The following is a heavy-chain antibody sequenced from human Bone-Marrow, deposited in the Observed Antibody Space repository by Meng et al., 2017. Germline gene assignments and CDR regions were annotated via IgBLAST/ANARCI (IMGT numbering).Heavy chain of an antibody. V-gene: IGHV4-30-4*01. Sequence: VQLQDSGPGLVRPSQSLSLTCSVSGCSISSADYYGSWIRQPPGKGLEWIGYIYYSGSTYYNPSLKSRVTISVDTSKNQFSLKMSSVTAADTAVYYCARVGACSGGSCYFRLFDYWGQGTLVTVSS. D-gene: IGHD2-15*01. J-gene: IGHJ4*02. CDR1: GCSISSADYY. CDR2: IYYSGST. CDR3: ARVGACSGGSCYFRLFDY.